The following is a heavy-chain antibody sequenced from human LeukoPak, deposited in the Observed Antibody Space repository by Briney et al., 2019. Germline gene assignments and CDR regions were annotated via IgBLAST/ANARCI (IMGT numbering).Heavy chain of an antibody. D-gene: IGHD1-26*01. V-gene: IGHV1-69*05. CDR1: GGTFSSYA. CDR3: ARSGSSRDAFDI. CDR2: IIPIFVTA. Sequence: SVKVSCKASGGTFSSYAISWVRQAPGQGLECMGGIIPIFVTANYAQKFQGRVTITTDESTSTAYMELSSLRSEDTAVYYCARSGSSRDAFDIWGQGTMVTVSS. J-gene: IGHJ3*02.